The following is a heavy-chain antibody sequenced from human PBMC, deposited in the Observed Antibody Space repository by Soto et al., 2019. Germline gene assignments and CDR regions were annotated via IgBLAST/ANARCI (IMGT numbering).Heavy chain of an antibody. CDR1: GFTFSNYW. D-gene: IGHD2-21*02. CDR2: INSDGTTT. Sequence: GGSLRLSCAASGFTFSNYWMHWVRQAPGQGLVWVSRINSDGTTTVYPDSVKGRFTVSRDNAKNTLYLQMNSLRAEDTAVYFCTRSDWFDYWGQGTLVTVS. J-gene: IGHJ4*02. V-gene: IGHV3-74*01. CDR3: TRSDWFDY.